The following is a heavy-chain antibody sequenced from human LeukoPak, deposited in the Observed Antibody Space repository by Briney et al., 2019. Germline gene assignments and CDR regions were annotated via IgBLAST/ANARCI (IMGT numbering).Heavy chain of an antibody. CDR1: GGSFSGYY. D-gene: IGHD3-3*01. Sequence: PSETLSLTCAVYGGSFSGYYWSWIRQPPGKGLEWIGEINHSGSTNYNPSLKSRITISVDTSKNQFSLKLSSVTAADTAVYYCARGRGFRPIFFDYWGQGTLVTVSS. CDR2: INHSGST. J-gene: IGHJ4*02. CDR3: ARGRGFRPIFFDY. V-gene: IGHV4-34*01.